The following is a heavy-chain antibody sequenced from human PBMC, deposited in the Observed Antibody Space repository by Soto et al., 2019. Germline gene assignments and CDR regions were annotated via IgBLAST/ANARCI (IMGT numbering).Heavy chain of an antibody. CDR3: AKDGEQLPTYYFDY. CDR1: GFTFSSYG. CDR2: ISYDGSNK. J-gene: IGHJ4*02. Sequence: GGSLRLSCAASGFTFSSYGMHWVRQAPGKGLEWVAVISYDGSNKYYADSVKGRFTISRDNSKNTLYLQMNSLRAEDTAVYYCAKDGEQLPTYYFDYWGQGTLVTVSS. D-gene: IGHD6-13*01. V-gene: IGHV3-30*18.